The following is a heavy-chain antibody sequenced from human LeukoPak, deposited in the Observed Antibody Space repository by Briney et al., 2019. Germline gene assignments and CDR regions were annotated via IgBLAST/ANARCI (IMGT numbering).Heavy chain of an antibody. CDR2: ISWNSGSI. J-gene: IGHJ3*02. CDR1: GFTFDDYA. V-gene: IGHV3-9*01. Sequence: PGRSLRLSCAASGFTFDDYAMHWVRQAPGKGLEWVSGISWNSGSIGYADSVKGRFTISRDNAKNSLYLQMNSLRAEDTAVYYCARALTGRANDAFDIWGQGTMVTVSS. D-gene: IGHD1-20*01. CDR3: ARALTGRANDAFDI.